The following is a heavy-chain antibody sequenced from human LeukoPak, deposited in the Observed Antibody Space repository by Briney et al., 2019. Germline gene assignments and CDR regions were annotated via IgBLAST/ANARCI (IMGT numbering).Heavy chain of an antibody. CDR1: GFNSEDHA. V-gene: IGHV3-9*02. CDR2: IYWSSSGT. Sequence: SLRLSCVVSGFNSEDHAMHWVRQAPGKGLEWVSGIYWSSSGTGYADSVKGRFTVSRDNAKNTLYLQMNSLRAEDTAVYYCAPQQTYSPYNWFDPWGQGTLVTVSS. J-gene: IGHJ5*02. D-gene: IGHD5-12*01. CDR3: APQQTYSPYNWFDP.